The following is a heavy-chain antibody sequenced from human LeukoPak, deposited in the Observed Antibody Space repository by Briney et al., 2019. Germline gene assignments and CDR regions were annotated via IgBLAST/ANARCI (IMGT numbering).Heavy chain of an antibody. D-gene: IGHD3-22*01. Sequence: NPSETLSLTCTVSGDSVSSFYWSWIRQPPGKGLEWIGYIYYSGTTNYNPSLKSRVTISVDTSKNQFSLKLSSVTAADTAVYYCAREESSGFPFFDYWGQGTLVTVSS. CDR1: GDSVSSFY. CDR3: AREESSGFPFFDY. V-gene: IGHV4-59*02. J-gene: IGHJ4*02. CDR2: IYYSGTT.